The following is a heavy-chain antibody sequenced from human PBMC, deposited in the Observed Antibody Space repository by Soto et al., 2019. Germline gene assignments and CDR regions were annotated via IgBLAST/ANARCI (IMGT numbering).Heavy chain of an antibody. CDR1: GFSFSNYG. CDR2: ISHDGNSH. V-gene: IGHV3-30*18. Sequence: GESLKISCEGSGFSFSNYGTHWVRQAPGKGLEWVAVISHDGNSHHLADSVRGRFTISRDNSKNTVFLHMTSLRREDSAVYHCVKAQERSAQYFAVVITAFDFWGQGTMVTVSS. CDR3: VKAQERSAQYFAVVITAFDF. J-gene: IGHJ3*01. D-gene: IGHD3-22*01.